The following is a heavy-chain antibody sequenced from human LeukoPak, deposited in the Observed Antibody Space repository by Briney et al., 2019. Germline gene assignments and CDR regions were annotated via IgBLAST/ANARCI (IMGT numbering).Heavy chain of an antibody. CDR2: ISSSSSYI. J-gene: IGHJ4*02. Sequence: GGSLRLSCAASGFTFSSYSMNWVRQAPGKGLEWVSSISSSSSYIYYADSVKGRFTISRDNAKKSLYLQMNSLRAEDTAVYYCARDQSLGGSYYTFDYWGQGTLVTVSS. D-gene: IGHD1-26*01. CDR1: GFTFSSYS. CDR3: ARDQSLGGSYYTFDY. V-gene: IGHV3-21*01.